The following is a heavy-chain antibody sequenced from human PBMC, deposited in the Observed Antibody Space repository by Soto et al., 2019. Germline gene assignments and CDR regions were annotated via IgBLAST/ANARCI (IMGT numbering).Heavy chain of an antibody. V-gene: IGHV3-23*01. CDR1: GFTFSSYA. CDR3: ANTEGSSEQNDY. CDR2: ISGSGGST. Sequence: EVQLLESGGGLVQPGGSLRLSCAASGFTFSSYAMSWVRQAPGKGLEWVSAISGSGGSTYYADSVKGRFTISRDNSKNTLYLHMNSRRAEDTAVYYCANTEGSSEQNDYWGQGTLVTVSS. J-gene: IGHJ4*02. D-gene: IGHD6-19*01.